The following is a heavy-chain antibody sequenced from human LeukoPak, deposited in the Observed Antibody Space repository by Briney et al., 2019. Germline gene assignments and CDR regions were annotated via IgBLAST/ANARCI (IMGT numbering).Heavy chain of an antibody. CDR3: ARLWGYCSSTSCYRVNWFDP. CDR2: IYYSGST. CDR1: GGSISSYY. J-gene: IGHJ5*02. D-gene: IGHD2-2*01. Sequence: SETLSLTCTVSGGSISSYYWSWIRQPPGKGLEWIGYIYYSGSTYYNPSLKSRVTISVDTSKNQFSLKLSSVTAADTAVYYCARLWGYCSSTSCYRVNWFDPWGQGTLVTVSS. V-gene: IGHV4-59*04.